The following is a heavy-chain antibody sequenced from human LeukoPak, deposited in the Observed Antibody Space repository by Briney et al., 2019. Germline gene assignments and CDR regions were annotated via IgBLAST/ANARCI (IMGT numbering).Heavy chain of an antibody. CDR2: INHSGST. CDR3: ARGSGSYRPLGY. J-gene: IGHJ4*02. CDR1: GVSFSGYY. V-gene: IGHV4-34*01. Sequence: SSETLSLTCAVYGVSFSGYYWSWIRQPPGKGLEWIGEINHSGSTNYNPSLKSRVTISVDTSKNQFSLKLSSVTAADTAVYYCARGSGSYRPLGYWGQGTLVTVSS. D-gene: IGHD3-10*01.